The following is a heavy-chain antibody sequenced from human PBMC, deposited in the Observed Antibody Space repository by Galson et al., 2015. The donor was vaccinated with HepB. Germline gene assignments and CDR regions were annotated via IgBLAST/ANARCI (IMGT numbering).Heavy chain of an antibody. V-gene: IGHV1-69*04. CDR2: IIPILGIA. CDR3: ARDDPAAADSLFDY. Sequence: SVKVSCKASGGTFSSYAISWVRQAPGQGLEWMGRIIPILGIANYAQKFQGRVTITADKSTSTAYMELSSLRSEDTAVYYCARDDPAAADSLFDYWGQGTLVTVSS. J-gene: IGHJ4*02. D-gene: IGHD6-13*01. CDR1: GGTFSSYA.